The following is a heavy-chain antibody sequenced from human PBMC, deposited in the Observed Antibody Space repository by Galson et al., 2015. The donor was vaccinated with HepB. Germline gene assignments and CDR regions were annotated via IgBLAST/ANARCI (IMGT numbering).Heavy chain of an antibody. D-gene: IGHD2-2*01. CDR2: ISSSGSAI. V-gene: IGHV3-11*01. Sequence: SLRLSCAASGFTFSDYYMSWIRQAPGKGLEWVSYISSSGSAIYYADSVKGRFTISRDNAKNSLFLQMNSLRAEDTAVYYCARENNPSSRRPYCSSSSCYEEEKWGQGTLVTVSS. CDR1: GFTFSDYY. J-gene: IGHJ4*02. CDR3: ARENNPSSRRPYCSSSSCYEEEK.